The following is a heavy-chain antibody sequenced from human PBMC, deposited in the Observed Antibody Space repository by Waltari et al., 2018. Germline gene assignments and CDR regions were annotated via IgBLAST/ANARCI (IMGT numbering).Heavy chain of an antibody. CDR1: GGSISNYY. Sequence: QVQLQESGPGLVKPSETLSLTCTVSGGSISNYYWSWIRQSPGKGLEWIGSIYYSGSTNSNPSLKSLVTLSVDTSKNHFSLKLSSVTAADTALYYCARQGHYDFWTGYYLFDYWGQGTLVTVSS. J-gene: IGHJ4*02. V-gene: IGHV4-59*08. CDR3: ARQGHYDFWTGYYLFDY. D-gene: IGHD3-3*01. CDR2: IYYSGST.